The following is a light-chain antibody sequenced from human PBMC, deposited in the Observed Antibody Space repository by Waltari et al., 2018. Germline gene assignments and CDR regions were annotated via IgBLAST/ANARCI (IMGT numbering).Light chain of an antibody. V-gene: IGKV2-28*01. CDR2: LGS. Sequence: DIVMTQSPLSLPVTPGEPAPISSTSSQSLLPSDGYNYLDWYLQKPGPSPQLLIYLGSSRACGVPDRCSSSGSGTDFTLISSRVEADDVGVYCWMRALQPPRTFGQGTKVEIK. CDR1: QSLLPSDGYNY. J-gene: IGKJ1*01. CDR3: MRALQPPRT.